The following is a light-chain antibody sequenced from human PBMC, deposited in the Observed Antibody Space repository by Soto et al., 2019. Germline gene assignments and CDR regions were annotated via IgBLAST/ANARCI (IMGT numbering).Light chain of an antibody. V-gene: IGLV1-47*01. J-gene: IGLJ1*01. CDR1: RSNFGTNY. CDR2: GNN. CDR3: AAWDHSLSALA. Sequence: QSVLTQPPSASGTPGQRIIISCSGSRSNFGTNYVYWFQQLPGTAPKFLIYGNNQRTSGVPDPFSASTSGTSASLAISGLRSEDEADYYCAAWDHSLSALAFGTGTKVTVL.